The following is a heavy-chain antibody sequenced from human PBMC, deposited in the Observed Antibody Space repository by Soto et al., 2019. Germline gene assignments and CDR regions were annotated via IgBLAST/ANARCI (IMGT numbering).Heavy chain of an antibody. D-gene: IGHD6-13*01. J-gene: IGHJ4*02. V-gene: IGHV1-18*01. CDR2: ISAYNGNT. CDR3: ARDTRLSIAAAGSGY. Sequence: SSVKVSCKGSGYTFTSYGISCVRQAPGQGLEWMGWISAYNGNTNYAQKLQGRVTMTTDTSTSTAYMELRSLRSDDTAVYYCARDTRLSIAAAGSGYWGKGTLVTVSS. CDR1: GYTFTSYG.